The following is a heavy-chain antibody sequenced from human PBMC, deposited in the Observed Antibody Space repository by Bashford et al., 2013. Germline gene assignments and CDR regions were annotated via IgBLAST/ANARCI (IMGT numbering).Heavy chain of an antibody. J-gene: IGHJ4*02. CDR2: IYPGDSDT. Sequence: GESLKISCKGSGYNFITYWIAWVRQMPGEGLEWMGIIYPGDSDTRYSPSFQGQVTISADKSISTAYLQWSSLKATDTAIYYCARLREAGSTWQPYDYWGQGTLVTVSS. V-gene: IGHV5-51*01. D-gene: IGHD6-13*01. CDR1: GYNFITYW. CDR3: ARLREAGSTWQPYDY.